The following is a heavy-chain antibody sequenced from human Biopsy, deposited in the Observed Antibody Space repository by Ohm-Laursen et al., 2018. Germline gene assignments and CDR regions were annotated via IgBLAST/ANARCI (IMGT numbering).Heavy chain of an antibody. D-gene: IGHD2-21*02. CDR1: GYTFTDDQ. CDR3: SREQHYYSA. V-gene: IGHV1-2*06. Sequence: ASVKVSCKTTGYTFTDDQIHWVREAPGQGLEWMGLVNPKKGDTRYAQKFQGRVTMTSDVSVATAYMELTGLTSDDTAVYFCSREQHYYSAWGQGTLVTVSS. CDR2: VNPKKGDT. J-gene: IGHJ5*02.